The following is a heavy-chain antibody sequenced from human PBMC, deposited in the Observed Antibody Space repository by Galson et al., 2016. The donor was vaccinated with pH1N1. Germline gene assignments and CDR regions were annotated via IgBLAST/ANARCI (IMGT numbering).Heavy chain of an antibody. J-gene: IGHJ4*02. V-gene: IGHV1-2*06. CDR2: INPDSGDT. CDR3: ATSVEGSGSYYFDY. D-gene: IGHD3-22*01. Sequence: SVKVSCKASGYIFTDKYLHWVRQAPGQGLEWMGRINPDSGDTRYTQKFQGRVTMTSDTSVTTAYMELTSVTYDDTAVYFCATSVEGSGSYYFDYWGQGTLVTVSS. CDR1: GYIFTDKY.